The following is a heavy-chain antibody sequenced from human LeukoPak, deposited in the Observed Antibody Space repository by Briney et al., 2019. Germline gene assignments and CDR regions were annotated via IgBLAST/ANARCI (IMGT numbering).Heavy chain of an antibody. Sequence: GGSLRLSCAASGFTFSSYWMSWVRQAPGKGLEWVANMKQDGSEKYYVDSVKGRFTISRDNAKNSLYLQMNSLRAEDTAVYYCAGGVAGTYYYYGMDVWGQGTTVTASS. J-gene: IGHJ6*02. D-gene: IGHD6-19*01. V-gene: IGHV3-7*01. CDR1: GFTFSSYW. CDR2: MKQDGSEK. CDR3: AGGVAGTYYYYGMDV.